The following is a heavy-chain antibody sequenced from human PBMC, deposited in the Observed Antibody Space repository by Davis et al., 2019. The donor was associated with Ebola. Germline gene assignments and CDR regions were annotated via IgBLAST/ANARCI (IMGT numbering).Heavy chain of an antibody. V-gene: IGHV3-11*01. CDR3: ARRIAARPNWFDP. CDR2: ISISGSTI. J-gene: IGHJ5*02. D-gene: IGHD6-6*01. Sequence: GESLKISCAASGFTFSDYYMSWIRQAPGKGLEWVSYISISGSTIYYADSVKGRFTISRDNAKNSLYLQMNSLRSEDTAVYYCARRIAARPNWFDPWGQGTLVTVSS. CDR1: GFTFSDYY.